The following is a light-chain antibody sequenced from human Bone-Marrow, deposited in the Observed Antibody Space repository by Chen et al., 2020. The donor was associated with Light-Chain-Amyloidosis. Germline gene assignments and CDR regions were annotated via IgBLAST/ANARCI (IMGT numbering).Light chain of an antibody. Sequence: SYVLTQPSSVSVAPGQTATIACGGYNIGSTSVHWYQQTPGQAPLLVVYDDSDRPSGIPVRLSGCNSRNAATLTISRVEAGDEADYCCQVWDSGSDRPVFGGGTKLTVL. CDR2: DDS. CDR3: QVWDSGSDRPV. CDR1: NIGSTS. V-gene: IGLV3-21*02. J-gene: IGLJ3*02.